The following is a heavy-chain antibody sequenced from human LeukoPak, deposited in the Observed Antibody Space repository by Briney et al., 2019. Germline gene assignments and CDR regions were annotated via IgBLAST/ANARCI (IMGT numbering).Heavy chain of an antibody. Sequence: GASVKVSCKASGGTFSSYAISWVRQAPGQGLERMGWISAYNGNTNYAQKLQGRVTMTTDTSTSTAYMELRSLRSDDTAVYYCAREDGGYASRYFDYWGQGTLVTVSS. D-gene: IGHD4-23*01. V-gene: IGHV1-18*01. CDR3: AREDGGYASRYFDY. CDR2: ISAYNGNT. CDR1: GGTFSSYA. J-gene: IGHJ4*02.